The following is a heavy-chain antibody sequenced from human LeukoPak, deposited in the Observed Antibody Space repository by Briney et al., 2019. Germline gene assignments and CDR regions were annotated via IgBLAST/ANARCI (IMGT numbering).Heavy chain of an antibody. V-gene: IGHV1-8*03. J-gene: IGHJ5*02. CDR1: GYTLTSYV. D-gene: IGHD6-19*01. CDR2: MNPNSGNT. Sequence: ASVKVSCKASGYTLTSYVIKGVRQATGQGVEWMGWMNPNSGNTGYAQKFQGSVTTTRNTTLSTAYMELSSLRAEDTAVYYCARVSSGWYGVWFDPWGQGTLVTDS. CDR3: ARVSSGWYGVWFDP.